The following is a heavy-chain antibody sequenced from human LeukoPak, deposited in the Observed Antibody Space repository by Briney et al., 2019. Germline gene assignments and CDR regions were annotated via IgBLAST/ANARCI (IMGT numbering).Heavy chain of an antibody. CDR2: IHQDGNEK. J-gene: IGHJ4*02. Sequence: GGSLRLSCAASGFTFSTYWMSWVRQAPGKGLEWVANIHQDGNEKYYVDSVKGRFTISRDNSKNTLYLQMNSLRAEDTAVYYCAKENYYYDSSGPWGQGTLVTVSS. D-gene: IGHD3-22*01. CDR1: GFTFSTYW. CDR3: AKENYYYDSSGP. V-gene: IGHV3-7*03.